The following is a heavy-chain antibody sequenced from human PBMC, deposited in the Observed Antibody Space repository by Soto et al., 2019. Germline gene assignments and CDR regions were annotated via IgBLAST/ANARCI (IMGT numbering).Heavy chain of an antibody. CDR3: ASRYCTTTSCFYGMDV. Sequence: GGSLRLSCAGSGFTFSRNVMHWVRQAPGKGLEWVAFISYDGSNKYYADSVKGRFSISRDNSKNTLYLHMNSLRPEDTSVYYCASRYCTTTSCFYGMDVWGQGTRVTVYS. J-gene: IGHJ6*02. D-gene: IGHD2-2*01. CDR2: ISYDGSNK. CDR1: GFTFSRNV. V-gene: IGHV3-30-3*01.